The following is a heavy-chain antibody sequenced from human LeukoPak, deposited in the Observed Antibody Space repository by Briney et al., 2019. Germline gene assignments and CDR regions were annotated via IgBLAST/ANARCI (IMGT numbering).Heavy chain of an antibody. Sequence: ASVKVSCKVSGYTLTELSMHWVRQAPGKGLEWMGGFDPEDGETIYAQKFQGRVTMTEDTSTDTAYMELSSLRSEDTAVYYCATGGLTIFGVVKGGFDPWGQGTLVTVYS. J-gene: IGHJ5*02. V-gene: IGHV1-24*01. CDR1: GYTLTELS. D-gene: IGHD3-3*01. CDR3: ATGGLTIFGVVKGGFDP. CDR2: FDPEDGET.